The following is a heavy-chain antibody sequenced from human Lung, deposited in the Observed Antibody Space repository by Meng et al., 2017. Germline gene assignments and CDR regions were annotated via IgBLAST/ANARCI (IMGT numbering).Heavy chain of an antibody. Sequence: EVQLLESGGGLVLPGGSLRLSFAASGFTFSNYAMSWVRQAPGKGLEWVSATAATDGGTYHAASVRGRFTISRDNSKNTLSLQMNSLRADDTAIYYCARGTRVSCTGVICYPFDFWGQGTLVTVSS. CDR3: ARGTRVSCTGVICYPFDF. CDR1: GFTFSNYA. J-gene: IGHJ4*02. V-gene: IGHV3-23*01. D-gene: IGHD2-8*02. CDR2: TAATDGGT.